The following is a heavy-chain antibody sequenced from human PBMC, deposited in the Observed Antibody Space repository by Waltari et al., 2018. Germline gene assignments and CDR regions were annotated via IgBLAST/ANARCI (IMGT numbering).Heavy chain of an antibody. D-gene: IGHD3-3*02. CDR1: GFTFSSYA. CDR2: VTGNGGDT. CDR3: AKERRLAGPGPKIYYFEY. J-gene: IGHJ4*02. Sequence: VQLLESRGGLVQPGGSLRVSCVASGFTFSSYAMSWVRQAPGKGLEWVSDVTGNGGDTSYADSVKGRFTISRDNSKNTLFLQMNSLRVEDTAIYYCAKERRLAGPGPKIYYFEYWGQGTLVTVSS. V-gene: IGHV3-23*01.